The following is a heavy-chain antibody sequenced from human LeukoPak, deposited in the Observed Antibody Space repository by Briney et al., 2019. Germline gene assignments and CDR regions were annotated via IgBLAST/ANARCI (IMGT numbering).Heavy chain of an antibody. J-gene: IGHJ4*02. V-gene: IGHV3-23*01. D-gene: IGHD5-12*01. Sequence: QTGGSLRLSCEASGFTFRSFGMSWVRQAPGKGLEWVSGFSGGGGSTSYADSVKGRFTISRDMSKNTLYLQINTLRAEDTAIYYCAKEFPGYSFDYWGQGTLVTVSS. CDR2: FSGGGGST. CDR3: AKEFPGYSFDY. CDR1: GFTFRSFG.